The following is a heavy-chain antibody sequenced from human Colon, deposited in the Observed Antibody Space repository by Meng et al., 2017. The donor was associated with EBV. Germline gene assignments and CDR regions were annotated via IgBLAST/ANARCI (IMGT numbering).Heavy chain of an antibody. CDR3: AHQAVAGTRGWFDP. Sequence: QVPLVQAGAEVKKPGASVTVSRKASGYTFTGYYIHWVRQAPGQGLEWMGRINPNSGGTNYAQKFQGRVTMTRDTSISTAYMELSRLRSDDTAVYYCAHQAVAGTRGWFDPWGQGTLVTVSS. CDR2: INPNSGGT. J-gene: IGHJ5*02. D-gene: IGHD6-19*01. V-gene: IGHV1-2*06. CDR1: GYTFTGYY.